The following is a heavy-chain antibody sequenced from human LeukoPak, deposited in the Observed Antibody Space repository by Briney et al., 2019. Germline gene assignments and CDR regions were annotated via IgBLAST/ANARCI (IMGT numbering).Heavy chain of an antibody. V-gene: IGHV4-34*01. CDR1: GGSFSGYY. CDR2: INHSGST. J-gene: IGHJ5*02. Sequence: KSSETLSLTCAVYGGSFSGYYWSWIRQPPGKGLEWIGEINHSGSTNYNPSLKSRVTISVDTSKNQFSLMLSSVTAADTAVYYCARVEQQLVPSNWFDPWGQGTQVTVSS. CDR3: ARVEQQLVPSNWFDP. D-gene: IGHD6-13*01.